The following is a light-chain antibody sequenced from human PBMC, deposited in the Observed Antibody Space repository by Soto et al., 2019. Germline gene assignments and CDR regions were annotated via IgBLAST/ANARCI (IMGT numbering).Light chain of an antibody. V-gene: IGKV3-20*01. Sequence: EIGLTQSPGTLSLSPGERATLSCRASQSVTAGYFAWYQQKPGQAPRLLIYETSSRTTGIPDRFSGSGSGTDFTLTISRLEPEDFAVYYCQQYGNSPTFGQGTKVEIK. J-gene: IGKJ1*01. CDR1: QSVTAGY. CDR2: ETS. CDR3: QQYGNSPT.